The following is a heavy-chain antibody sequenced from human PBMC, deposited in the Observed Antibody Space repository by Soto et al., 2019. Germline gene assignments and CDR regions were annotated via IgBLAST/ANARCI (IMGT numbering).Heavy chain of an antibody. V-gene: IGHV1-18*01. D-gene: IGHD1-26*01. Sequence: QVQLVQSGAEVKKPGASVKVSCKASGYTCTSYAISWVRQAPGQGLEWMGWISCHNGNTSYAQKLQGRVTMTTDTATRTAYMELRSLRSDDTAVYSCARGRALELGDYWGQGALVTVSS. CDR1: GYTCTSYA. CDR3: ARGRALELGDY. CDR2: ISCHNGNT. J-gene: IGHJ4*02.